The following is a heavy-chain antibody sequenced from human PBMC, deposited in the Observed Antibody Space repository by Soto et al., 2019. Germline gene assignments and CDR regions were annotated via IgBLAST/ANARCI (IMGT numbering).Heavy chain of an antibody. CDR2: IFYSGTT. D-gene: IGHD3-16*01. CDR3: ATYFAGGGGRGY. Sequence: PSATLSLTCIISCASINSDHWSWFRQPSEKGLEWIGQIFYSGTTSYNPSLKSRVSISIDTSKKQFSLRLSSVTAADTAVYFCATYFAGGGGRGYCGQGTLVTVS. V-gene: IGHV4-59*08. CDR1: CASINSDH. J-gene: IGHJ4*02.